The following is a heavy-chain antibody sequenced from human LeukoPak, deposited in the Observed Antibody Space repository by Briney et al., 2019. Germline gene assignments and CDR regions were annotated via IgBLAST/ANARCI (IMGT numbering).Heavy chain of an antibody. CDR2: SATTKPNSCTT. J-gene: IGHJ4*02. D-gene: IGHD6-13*01. CDR1: GFRLTDHH. Sequence: GGSLRLPCAGAGFRLTDHHMDWVRQAPGKGLEWIGRSATTKPNSCTTQYAASVRGRFTISRDDSQNSLYLHLNSLKADDTAVYYCVRVVTTRSGWYHFDSWGLGTLVTVSS. CDR3: VRVVTTRSGWYHFDS. V-gene: IGHV3-72*01.